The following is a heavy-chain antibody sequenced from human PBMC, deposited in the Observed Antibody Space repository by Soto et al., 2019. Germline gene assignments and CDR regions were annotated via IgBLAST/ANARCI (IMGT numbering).Heavy chain of an antibody. V-gene: IGHV4-31*03. CDR2: IYHSGST. CDR1: GDSISSGGYY. D-gene: IGHD5-12*01. CDR3: ARDYSGYGWFDP. Sequence: TLSLTCTVSGDSISSGGYYWSWIRQHPGKGLEYIGYIYHSGSTYYNPSLKSRVTMSVDTSKNQFSLKLTSVTAADTAVYYCARDYSGYGWFDPWGQGTLVTVSS. J-gene: IGHJ5*02.